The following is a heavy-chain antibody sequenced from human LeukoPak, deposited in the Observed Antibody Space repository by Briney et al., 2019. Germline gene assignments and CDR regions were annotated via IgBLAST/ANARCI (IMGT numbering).Heavy chain of an antibody. D-gene: IGHD3-10*01. J-gene: IGHJ1*01. Sequence: GGSLRLSCAASGFTFSRYSMNWVRQAPGKGLEWVSYISSSSSTIYYADSVKGRLTLSRDNSKNTVYLQMNSLRVEDTAVYYCARQGSYGDLAAYFQDWGQGTLVTVSS. V-gene: IGHV3-48*01. CDR3: ARQGSYGDLAAYFQD. CDR2: ISSSSSTI. CDR1: GFTFSRYS.